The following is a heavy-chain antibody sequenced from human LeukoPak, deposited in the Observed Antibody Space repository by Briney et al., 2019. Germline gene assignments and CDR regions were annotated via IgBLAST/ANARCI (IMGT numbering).Heavy chain of an antibody. V-gene: IGHV3-48*03. J-gene: IGHJ4*02. CDR3: AREGNGGYNLGFDY. CDR2: IYSSGNNI. D-gene: IGHD5-24*01. Sequence: QPGGSLRLSCAASGFTFSSYEMNWVRQAPGKGLEWVSYIYSSGNNIYYADSVKGRFTISRDNAKNLLYLQMNSLRAEDTAVYYCAREGNGGYNLGFDYWGQGILVTVSS. CDR1: GFTFSSYE.